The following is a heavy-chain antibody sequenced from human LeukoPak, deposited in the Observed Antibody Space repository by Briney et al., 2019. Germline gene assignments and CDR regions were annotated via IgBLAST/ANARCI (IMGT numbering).Heavy chain of an antibody. V-gene: IGHV3-48*03. D-gene: IGHD3-10*02. CDR1: GFTFSSYE. Sequence: QAGGSLRLSCAASGFTFSSYEMNWVRQAPGKGLEWVSYISSSGSTIDHADSVKGRFTISRDNAKNSLYMQMNSLRAEDTAVYYCARDQGAYVAMSGALDYWGKGTMVTVSS. J-gene: IGHJ4*02. CDR2: ISSSGSTI. CDR3: ARDQGAYVAMSGALDY.